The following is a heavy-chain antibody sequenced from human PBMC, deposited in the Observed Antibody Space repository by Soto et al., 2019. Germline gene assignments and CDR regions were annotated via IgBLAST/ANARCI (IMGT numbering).Heavy chain of an antibody. V-gene: IGHV1-69*13. J-gene: IGHJ6*02. CDR3: AREGGRGGGFSSTSCYHFGYGMDV. CDR2: IIPIFGTA. CDR1: GGTFSSYA. Sequence: GASVKVSCKASGGTFSSYAISWVRQAPGQGLEWMGGIIPIFGTANYAQKFQGRVTITADESTSTAYMELSSLRSEDTAVYYCAREGGRGGGFSSTSCYHFGYGMDVWGQGTTVTVYS. D-gene: IGHD2-2*01.